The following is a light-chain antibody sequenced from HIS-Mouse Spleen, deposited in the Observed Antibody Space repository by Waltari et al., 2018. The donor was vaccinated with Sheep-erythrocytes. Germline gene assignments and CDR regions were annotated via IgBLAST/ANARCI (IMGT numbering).Light chain of an antibody. CDR2: DAS. CDR3: QQYDNLLT. CDR1: QDISNY. J-gene: IGKJ3*01. Sequence: DIQMTQSPSSLSASVGDRVTITCQASQDISNYLNWYQQKPGKAPKLLIYDASNLETGVQSRFSGSGSVTDFTFTISSLQPEDIATYYCQQYDNLLTFGPGTKVDIK. V-gene: IGKV1-33*01.